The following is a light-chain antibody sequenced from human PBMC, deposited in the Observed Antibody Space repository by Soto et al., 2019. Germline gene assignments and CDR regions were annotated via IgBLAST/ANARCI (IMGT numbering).Light chain of an antibody. CDR2: GAS. Sequence: EIVMTQSPATLSVSPGERATLSCRASQRVSSNLAWYQQKPGQAPRLLIYGASTRATGIPARFSGSGSGREFTITISSLQSEDFAVYYCQQYNNWPQTFGQGTKVEIK. J-gene: IGKJ1*01. CDR3: QQYNNWPQT. V-gene: IGKV3-15*01. CDR1: QRVSSN.